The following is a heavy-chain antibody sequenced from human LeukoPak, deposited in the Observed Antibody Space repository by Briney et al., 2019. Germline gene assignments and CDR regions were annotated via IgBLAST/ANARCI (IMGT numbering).Heavy chain of an antibody. CDR3: ARDHEERGPYLDL. V-gene: IGHV1-69-2*01. Sequence: ATVKISCKASGYPFSDYYIHWVQEAPGKGLEWMGRIDPVDGETTYAESFQGRVTFTADRSTYTIYMELNSLTFAERAVYYCARDHEERGPYLDLWGQGTQVIVSS. D-gene: IGHD3-10*01. CDR1: GYPFSDYY. J-gene: IGHJ4*02. CDR2: IDPVDGET.